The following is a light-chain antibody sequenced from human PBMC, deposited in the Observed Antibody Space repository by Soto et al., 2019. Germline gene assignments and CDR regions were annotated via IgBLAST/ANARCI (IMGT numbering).Light chain of an antibody. V-gene: IGKV3-20*01. J-gene: IGKJ4*01. CDR2: GAS. Sequence: EIVLTQSPGTLSLSPGERATLSCRASQSVSSNLAWYQQKPGQAPRLLLYGASSRATVIPDRFSGSGCGTEFTLPTSRLEPEDLSAYYCQQYSNSPPLTFGGGTKGDI. CDR3: QQYSNSPPLT. CDR1: QSVSSN.